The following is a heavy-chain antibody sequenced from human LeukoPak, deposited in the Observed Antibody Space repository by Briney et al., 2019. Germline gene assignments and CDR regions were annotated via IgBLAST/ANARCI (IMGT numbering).Heavy chain of an antibody. Sequence: GASVKVSCKASGYTFTGYYMHWVRQAPGQGLEWMGWINPNSGGTNYAQKFQGRVTMTRDTSISTAYMELSGLRSDDTAVYYCATSITMVRGRWDLHYWGQGTLVTVSS. CDR1: GYTFTGYY. CDR3: ATSITMVRGRWDLHY. CDR2: INPNSGGT. V-gene: IGHV1-2*02. D-gene: IGHD3-10*01. J-gene: IGHJ4*02.